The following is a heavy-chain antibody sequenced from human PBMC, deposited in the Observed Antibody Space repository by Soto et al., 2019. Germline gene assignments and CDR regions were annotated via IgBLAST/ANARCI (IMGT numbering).Heavy chain of an antibody. CDR3: AREVYCSGGSCYHGWFDP. D-gene: IGHD2-15*01. V-gene: IGHV4-30-2*01. CDR1: GGSISSGGYS. J-gene: IGHJ5*02. Sequence: PSETLSLTCAVSGGSISSGGYSWSWIRQPPGKGLEWIGYIYHSGSTYYNPSLKSRVTISVDRSKNQFSLKLSSVTAADTAVYYCAREVYCSGGSCYHGWFDPWGQGTLVTSPQ. CDR2: IYHSGST.